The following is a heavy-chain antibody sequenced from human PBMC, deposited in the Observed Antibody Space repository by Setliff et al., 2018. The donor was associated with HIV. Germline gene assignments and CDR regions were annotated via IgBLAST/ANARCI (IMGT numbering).Heavy chain of an antibody. J-gene: IGHJ3*02. CDR2: IIPILGIP. D-gene: IGHD1-20*01. V-gene: IGHV1-69*10. CDR3: ARGQTTNNIKAEAFDI. CDR1: GGIVS. Sequence: RASVKVSCKASGGIVSINWVRQAPGQRLEWMGGIIPILGIPNYTQKFQGRVTITADKSTTTVYMELSSLGSEDTAVYYCARGQTTNNIKAEAFDIWGQGTLVTVSS.